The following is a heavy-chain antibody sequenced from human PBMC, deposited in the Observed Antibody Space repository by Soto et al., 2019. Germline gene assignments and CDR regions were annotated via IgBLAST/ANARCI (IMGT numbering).Heavy chain of an antibody. CDR3: ARGSGYGDYPPKF. J-gene: IGHJ4*02. D-gene: IGHD4-17*01. CDR1: GGSFRGFY. CDR2: IYYSGST. V-gene: IGHV4-31*11. Sequence: TPSLTCAVYGGSFRGFYWGGVPQHPGKGLEWIGYIYYSGSTYYNPSLKSRVTISVDTSKNQFSLKLSSVTAADTTVYYCARGSGYGDYPPKFWGQGTLVTVSS.